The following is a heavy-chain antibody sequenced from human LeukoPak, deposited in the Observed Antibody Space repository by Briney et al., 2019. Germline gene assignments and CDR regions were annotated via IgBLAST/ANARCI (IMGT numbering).Heavy chain of an antibody. CDR1: GGSISSYY. V-gene: IGHV4-59*01. Sequence: PSETLSLTCTVSGGSISSYYWSWIRQPPGKGLEWIGYIYYSGSTNYNPSLKSRVTISVDTSKNQFSLKLSSVTAADTAVYYCTTEPPAGYSYGDLAYWGQGTLVTVSS. D-gene: IGHD5-18*01. CDR3: TTEPPAGYSYGDLAY. CDR2: IYYSGST. J-gene: IGHJ4*02.